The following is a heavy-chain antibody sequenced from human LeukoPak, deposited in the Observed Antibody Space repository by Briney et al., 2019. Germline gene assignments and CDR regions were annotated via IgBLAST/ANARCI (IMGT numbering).Heavy chain of an antibody. CDR2: ISSSSSTI. CDR3: ARVDKNSRSYSLPLDY. CDR1: GFTFSSYS. D-gene: IGHD1-26*01. J-gene: IGHJ4*02. Sequence: GGSLRLSCAASGFTFSSYSMNWVRQAPGKGLEWVSYISSSSSTIYYADSVKGRFTISRDNAKNSLYLQMNSLRAEDTAVRFCARVDKNSRSYSLPLDYCGQGTLVSVSS. V-gene: IGHV3-48*04.